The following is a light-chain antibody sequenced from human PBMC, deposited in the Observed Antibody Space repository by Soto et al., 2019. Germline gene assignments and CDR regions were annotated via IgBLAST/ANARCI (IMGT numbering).Light chain of an antibody. V-gene: IGKV3-20*01. CDR3: QQYGGSPPMYT. CDR2: GTS. CDR1: QSISGSY. J-gene: IGKJ2*01. Sequence: EIVLTQSPGTLSLSPGERATLSCRASQSISGSYLAWYQQKPGQAPRLLIYGTSNRATGIPDRFSGSGSGTDFTLTISRLEPEDFAVFHCQQYGGSPPMYTFGQGTKLEIK.